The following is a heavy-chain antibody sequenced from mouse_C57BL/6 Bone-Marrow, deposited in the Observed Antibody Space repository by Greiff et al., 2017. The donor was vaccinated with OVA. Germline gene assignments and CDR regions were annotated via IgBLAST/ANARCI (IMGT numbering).Heavy chain of an antibody. CDR1: GFTFSSYA. Sequence: EVMLVESGGGLVKPGGSLKLSCAASGFTFSSYAMSWVRQTPEKRLEWVATISAGGSYTYYPDNVKGRFTISRDNAKNNLYLQMSHLKSEDTAMYYCARDVLTFAYWGQGTLVTVSA. CDR2: ISAGGSYT. V-gene: IGHV5-4*01. J-gene: IGHJ3*01. CDR3: ARDVLTFAY. D-gene: IGHD4-1*01.